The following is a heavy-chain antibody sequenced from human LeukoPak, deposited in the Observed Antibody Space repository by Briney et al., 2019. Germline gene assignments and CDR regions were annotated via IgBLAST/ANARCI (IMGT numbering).Heavy chain of an antibody. CDR1: GYTFTSYY. J-gene: IGHJ4*02. V-gene: IGHV1-46*01. CDR2: INPSGGST. CDR3: ARDPSGVLDYDILTGYSFDY. D-gene: IGHD3-9*01. Sequence: ASVKVSCKASGYTFTSYYMHWVRQAPGQGLEWMGIINPSGGSTSYAQKFQGRVTMTRDTSISTAYMELSRLRSDDTAVYYCARDPSGVLDYDILTGYSFDYWGQGTLVTVSS.